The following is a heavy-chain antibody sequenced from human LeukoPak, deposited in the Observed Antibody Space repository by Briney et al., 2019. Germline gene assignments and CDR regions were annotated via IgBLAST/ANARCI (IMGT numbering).Heavy chain of an antibody. Sequence: SETLSLTCAVYGGSFSGYYWSWIRQPPGKGLEWFGEINHSGSTNYNPSLKRRVTISVDTSKNQFSLKLSSVTAADTAVYYCARLGAAPPGYYYMDVWGKGTTVTVSS. J-gene: IGHJ6*03. CDR1: GGSFSGYY. CDR2: INHSGST. CDR3: ARLGAAPPGYYYMDV. D-gene: IGHD6-25*01. V-gene: IGHV4-34*01.